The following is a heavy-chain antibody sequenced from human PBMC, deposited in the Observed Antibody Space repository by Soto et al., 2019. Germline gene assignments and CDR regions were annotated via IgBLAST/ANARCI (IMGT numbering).Heavy chain of an antibody. V-gene: IGHV1-46*01. Sequence: ASVKVSCKAIGYSFTSHYMHWVRQAPGQGLEWMGTIYPGGTNIAYAQKFQGRVTMTKDTSTTTVYMELNSLTSEDTAFYYCARHVNLPLAGTGFDSWGRGTLVTVSS. CDR2: IYPGGTNI. D-gene: IGHD6-19*01. CDR3: ARHVNLPLAGTGFDS. J-gene: IGHJ4*02. CDR1: GYSFTSHY.